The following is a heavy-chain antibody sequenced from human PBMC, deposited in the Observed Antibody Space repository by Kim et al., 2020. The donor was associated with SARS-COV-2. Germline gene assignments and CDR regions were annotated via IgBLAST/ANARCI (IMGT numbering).Heavy chain of an antibody. CDR1: GFTFDDYA. V-gene: IGHV3-9*01. J-gene: IGHJ3*02. Sequence: SLRLSCAASGFTFDDYAMHWVRQAPGKGLEWVSGISWNSGSIGYADSVKGRFTISRDNAKNSLYLQMNSLRAEDTALYYCAKDIKTAATGDAFDIWGQGTMVTVSS. D-gene: IGHD6-13*01. CDR3: AKDIKTAATGDAFDI. CDR2: ISWNSGSI.